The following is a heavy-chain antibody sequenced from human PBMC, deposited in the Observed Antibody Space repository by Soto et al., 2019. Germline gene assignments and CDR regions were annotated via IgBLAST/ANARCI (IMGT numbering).Heavy chain of an antibody. CDR1: GGSINYQF. Sequence: QVQLQESGPGLVKPSETLSLTCTVSGGSINYQFWSWIRQPPGKGLEWIAYISYTGSTEYNPSLKSQVTISVDTSKSQFSLKLTSVPAADTAVYYCARLADTNNYYLKWFDPWGQGTLVTVSS. CDR2: ISYTGST. CDR3: ARLADTNNYYLKWFDP. J-gene: IGHJ5*02. V-gene: IGHV4-59*08. D-gene: IGHD2-8*01.